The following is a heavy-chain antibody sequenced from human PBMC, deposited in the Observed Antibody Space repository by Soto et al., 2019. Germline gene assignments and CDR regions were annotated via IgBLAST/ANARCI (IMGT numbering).Heavy chain of an antibody. V-gene: IGHV4-30-4*01. Sequence: SETLSLTRTVSGGSISSGAAYWSWIRQPPGKGLEWIGYIYYSGSTYYNPSLKSRVTISVDTSKNQFSLKLSSVTAADTAVYYCASRKSSPYFDYWGQGTLVTVSS. D-gene: IGHD3-10*01. CDR1: GGSISSGAAY. CDR2: IYYSGST. J-gene: IGHJ4*02. CDR3: ASRKSSPYFDY.